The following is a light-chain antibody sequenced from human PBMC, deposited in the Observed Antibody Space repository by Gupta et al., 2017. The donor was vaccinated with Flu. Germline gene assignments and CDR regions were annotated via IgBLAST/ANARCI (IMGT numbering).Light chain of an antibody. CDR1: NVGECYE. J-gene: IGLJ3*02. CDR3: QSYDNSHTAWV. Sequence: NVGECYEPRWYQNLPGAAPKVIFSSNSNRPSGVPDRFSGSQSGTAASMATTGLEAEDEDDYYCQSYDNSHTAWVFGGGTKLTVL. V-gene: IGLV1-40*01. CDR2: SNS.